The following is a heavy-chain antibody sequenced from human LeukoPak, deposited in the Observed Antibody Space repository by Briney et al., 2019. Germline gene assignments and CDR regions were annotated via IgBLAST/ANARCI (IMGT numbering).Heavy chain of an antibody. CDR2: IWYDESNK. J-gene: IGHJ6*02. Sequence: GRSLRLSCAASGFTFSSYGMHWVRQAPGKGLEWVAVIWYDESNKYYADSVKGRFTISRDNSKNTLYLQMNSLRAEDTAVYYCATKSPYYYGMDVWGQGTTVTVSS. CDR1: GFTFSSYG. V-gene: IGHV3-33*01. CDR3: ATKSPYYYGMDV.